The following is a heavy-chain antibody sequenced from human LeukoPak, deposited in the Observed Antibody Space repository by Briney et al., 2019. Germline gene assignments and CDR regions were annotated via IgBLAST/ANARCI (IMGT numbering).Heavy chain of an antibody. CDR2: MNPNSGNT. J-gene: IGHJ6*02. CDR1: GYTFTSYD. CDR3: AREYSSSWTAHYYYGMDV. D-gene: IGHD6-13*01. Sequence: ASVKVSCKASGYTFTSYDINWVRQATGQGLEWMGWMNPNSGNTGYAQKFQGRVTMTRNTSISTAYMELSSLRSEDTAVYYCAREYSSSWTAHYYYGMDVWGQGTTVTVSS. V-gene: IGHV1-8*01.